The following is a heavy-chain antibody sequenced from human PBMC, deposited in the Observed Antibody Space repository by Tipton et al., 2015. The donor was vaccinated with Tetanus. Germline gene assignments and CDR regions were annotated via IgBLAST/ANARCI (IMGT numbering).Heavy chain of an antibody. D-gene: IGHD2-21*01. CDR1: GFTVSSNY. CDR3: ARPIGHIDAFDI. Sequence: GSLRLSCAASGFTVSSNYMTWVRQAPGKGLEWVSVIFSGGSTYYADSVKGRFTISRDNSKNTLYLQMNSLRAEDTAVYYCARPIGHIDAFDIWGQGTMVTVSS. CDR2: IFSGGST. J-gene: IGHJ3*02. V-gene: IGHV3-66*04.